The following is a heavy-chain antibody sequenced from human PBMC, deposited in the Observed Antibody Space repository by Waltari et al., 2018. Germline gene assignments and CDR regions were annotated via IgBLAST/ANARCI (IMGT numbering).Heavy chain of an antibody. CDR1: CGSLRGSY. J-gene: IGHJ4*02. Sequence: QVRLQQWGAGLLQPPETLSLTRVVSCGSLRGSYWSWIRPHPGNGLEWIGEVNYGGTTNYNPSLKSRITVSIDTSNNQFSLNLNSVTAADTAVYYCAKQVAGSGWYLGWGQGTLVSVSS. V-gene: IGHV4-34*01. D-gene: IGHD6-19*01. CDR3: AKQVAGSGWYLG. CDR2: VNYGGTT.